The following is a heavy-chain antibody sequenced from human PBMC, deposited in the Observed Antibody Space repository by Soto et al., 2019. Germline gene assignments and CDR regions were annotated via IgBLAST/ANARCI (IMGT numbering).Heavy chain of an antibody. CDR2: ISSSSSYI. J-gene: IGHJ6*03. V-gene: IGHV3-21*01. CDR3: AREVLRFLEWLPDYYYMDV. D-gene: IGHD3-3*01. CDR1: GFTFSSYS. Sequence: PGGSLRLSCAASGFTFSSYSMNWVRQAPGKGLEWVSSISSSSSYIYYADSVKGRFTISRDNAKNSLYLQMNSLRAEDTAVYYCAREVLRFLEWLPDYYYMDVWGKGTTVTVSS.